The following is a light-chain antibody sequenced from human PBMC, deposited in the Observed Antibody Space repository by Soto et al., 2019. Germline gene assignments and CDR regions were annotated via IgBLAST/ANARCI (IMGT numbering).Light chain of an antibody. CDR2: WAS. CDR3: QQYFSTPRT. Sequence: DIVMTQSPDSLAVSLGERATMNCKSSQSVLYNSNNKNYLAWYQQKPGQPPKLLIYWASTRESGVPDRFSGNGAWTDFTLTITSLQAEDVAVYYCQQYFSTPRTFGQGTKVEIK. J-gene: IGKJ1*01. CDR1: QSVLYNSNNKNY. V-gene: IGKV4-1*01.